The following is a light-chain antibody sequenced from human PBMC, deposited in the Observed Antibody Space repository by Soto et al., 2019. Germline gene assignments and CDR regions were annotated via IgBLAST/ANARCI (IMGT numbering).Light chain of an antibody. CDR1: QSVSRY. CDR2: DAS. Sequence: EIVLTQSPATLSLSPGERATLSSRASQSVSRYLAWYQQKPGQAPRLLIYDASNRATGIPARFSGSGSGTDFTLTISSLEPEDFAVYYCQQRSSWPITFGQGTRLEI. V-gene: IGKV3-11*01. J-gene: IGKJ5*01. CDR3: QQRSSWPIT.